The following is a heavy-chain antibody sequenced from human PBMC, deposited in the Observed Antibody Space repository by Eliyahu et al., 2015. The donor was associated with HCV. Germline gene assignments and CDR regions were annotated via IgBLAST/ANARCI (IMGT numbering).Heavy chain of an antibody. J-gene: IGHJ6*02. Sequence: QVQLVQSGAEVKKPGASVKISCKASGYIFSRFDINWVRQAPGQGLEWMGWVNPGSDNTDSTQRFQGRVTMTRNTSISTAYMELSSLRSEDTAVYYCARGRSGRPGYDLDVWGQGTTVTVSS. V-gene: IGHV1-8*01. CDR1: GYIFSRFD. CDR3: ARGRSGRPGYDLDV. CDR2: VNPGSDNT. D-gene: IGHD2-15*01.